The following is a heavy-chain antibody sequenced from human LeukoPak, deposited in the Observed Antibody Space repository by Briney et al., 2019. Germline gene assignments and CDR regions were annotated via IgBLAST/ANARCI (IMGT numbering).Heavy chain of an antibody. CDR2: IHSSGAT. J-gene: IGHJ5*02. V-gene: IGHV3-66*01. D-gene: IGHD6-19*01. CDR1: GFSVSANY. Sequence: GGSLRLSCAASGFSVSANYITWVRQAPGKGLEWVSVIHSSGATYYADSVKGRFTIARVNAKNTVYLQMNTLRVEDTAVHYCARVQFQWFDPWGQGPLVTVSS. CDR3: ARVQFQWFDP.